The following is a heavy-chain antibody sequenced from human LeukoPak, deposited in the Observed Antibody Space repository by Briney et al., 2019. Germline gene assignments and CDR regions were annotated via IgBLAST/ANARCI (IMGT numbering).Heavy chain of an antibody. D-gene: IGHD4-11*01. CDR3: ARDTLYSNPFDY. V-gene: IGHV3-7*01. CDR2: MKQDGSGK. Sequence: GSLRLSCAASGFTFSSYWMSWVRQAPGKGLEWVANMKQDGSGKYYVDSVKGRFTISRDNAKNSLYLQMNSLRAEDTAVYYCARDTLYSNPFDYWGQGTLVTVSS. J-gene: IGHJ4*02. CDR1: GFTFSSYW.